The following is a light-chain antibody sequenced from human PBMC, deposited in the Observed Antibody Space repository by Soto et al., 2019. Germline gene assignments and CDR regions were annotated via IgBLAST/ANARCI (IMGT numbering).Light chain of an antibody. V-gene: IGKV3-20*01. CDR1: QSVTSNY. J-gene: IGKJ1*01. CDR3: YQYRSSITWT. Sequence: EVVLTQSPGTVSLSPGERATLSCRASQSVTSNYLAWYKQKPGQAPRLLIYAASSRATGIPDRFSGSGSGTDFTLSISRREAEDFAGEYCYQYRSSITWTLGQGTQVEIK. CDR2: AAS.